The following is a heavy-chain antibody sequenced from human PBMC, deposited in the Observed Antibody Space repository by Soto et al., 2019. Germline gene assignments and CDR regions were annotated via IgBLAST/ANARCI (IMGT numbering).Heavy chain of an antibody. CDR3: TKPEYGDYDAFDI. D-gene: IGHD4-17*01. J-gene: IGHJ3*02. CDR1: GGSISSSSYY. CDR2: IYYSGST. V-gene: IGHV4-39*01. Sequence: SETLSLTCTVSGGSISSSSYYWGWIRQPPGKGLEWIGSIYYSGSTYYNPSLKSRVTISVDTSKNQFSLKLSSVTAADTAVYYCTKPEYGDYDAFDIWGQGTMVTVSS.